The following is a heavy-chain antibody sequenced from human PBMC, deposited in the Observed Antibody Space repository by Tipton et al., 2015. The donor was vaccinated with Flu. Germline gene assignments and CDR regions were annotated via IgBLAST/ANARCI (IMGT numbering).Heavy chain of an antibody. CDR3: AKTTRGGGYYPFDY. V-gene: IGHV3-23*01. CDR1: GFTFSSYA. CDR2: ISGSGGST. D-gene: IGHD3-22*01. J-gene: IGHJ4*02. Sequence: AASGFTFSSYAMSWVRQAPGKGLEWVSAISGSGGSTYYADSVKGRFTISRDNSKNTRYLQMNSLRAEDTAVYYCAKTTRGGGYYPFDYWGQGTLVTVSS.